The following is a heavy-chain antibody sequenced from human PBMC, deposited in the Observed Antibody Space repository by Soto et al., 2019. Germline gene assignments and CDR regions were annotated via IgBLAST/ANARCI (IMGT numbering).Heavy chain of an antibody. CDR1: GYTFTDYG. J-gene: IGHJ4*02. Sequence: ASVKVSCKASGYTFTDYGISWVRQAPVQGLEWMGWISTYNGNTIYAQKIQGRVTMTTDTSTSTAYVELRSLRSDDTAVYYCAREEGISDWHAFDYWAQGSLDTASS. CDR2: ISTYNGNT. V-gene: IGHV1-18*04. CDR3: AREEGISDWHAFDY. D-gene: IGHD6-19*01.